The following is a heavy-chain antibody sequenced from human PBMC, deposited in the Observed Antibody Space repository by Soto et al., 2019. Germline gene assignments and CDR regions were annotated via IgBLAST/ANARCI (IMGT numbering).Heavy chain of an antibody. CDR1: GFTFSRFE. CDR2: LSSSGSTI. D-gene: IGHD3-9*01. V-gene: IGHV3-48*03. Sequence: GVSLRLSCAASGFTFSRFEMNWVRQAPGKGMERIAHLSSSGSTIYYADSVKGRFTISRDNGKKCLYLQMNSQGAKDTALYSSAGCFDATGYYYFRCWGQ. CDR3: AGCFDATGYYYFRC. J-gene: IGHJ4*02.